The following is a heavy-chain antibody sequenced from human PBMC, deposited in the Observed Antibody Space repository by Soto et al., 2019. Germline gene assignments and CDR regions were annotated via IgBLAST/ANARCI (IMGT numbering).Heavy chain of an antibody. CDR2: INPHGGST. D-gene: IGHD1-26*01. CDR3: ARSSGGNFGIIIEGTNWFAP. Sequence: ASVNVSCKAPRDTFTSYYINWVRQAPLQGLELMGVINPHGGSTAYAQKFKGRVTLTRDTSASTVYMEVSSLTSEDTAMYYCARSSGGNFGIIIEGTNWFAPWGQGTLVTVSS. CDR1: RDTFTSYY. J-gene: IGHJ5*02. V-gene: IGHV1-46*01.